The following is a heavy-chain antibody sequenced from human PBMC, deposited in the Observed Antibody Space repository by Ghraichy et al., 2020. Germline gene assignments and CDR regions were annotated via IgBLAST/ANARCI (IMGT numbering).Heavy chain of an antibody. D-gene: IGHD2-2*02. CDR1: GGSFSGYY. Sequence: SETLSLTCAVYGGSFSGYYWSWIRQPPGKGLEWIGEINHSGSTNYNPSLKSRVTISVDTSKNQFSLKLSSVTAADTAVYYCARGRGYCSSTSCYRVTYYFDYWGQGTLVTVSS. J-gene: IGHJ4*02. CDR3: ARGRGYCSSTSCYRVTYYFDY. V-gene: IGHV4-34*01. CDR2: INHSGST.